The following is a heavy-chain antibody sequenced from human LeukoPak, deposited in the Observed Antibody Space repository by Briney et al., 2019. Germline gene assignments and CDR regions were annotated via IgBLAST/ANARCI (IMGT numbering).Heavy chain of an antibody. CDR3: ARDPFYGDADLDS. D-gene: IGHD4-17*01. J-gene: IGHJ4*02. V-gene: IGHV3-74*01. Sequence: GGSLRLSSAASGFTFSNYWMHWVRQAPGKGLVWVSRIKNDGTITSYADSVKGRFTISRDNAKNTLYLQMNSLRAEDTAVYYCARDPFYGDADLDSWGQGTLVTVSS. CDR1: GFTFSNYW. CDR2: IKNDGTIT.